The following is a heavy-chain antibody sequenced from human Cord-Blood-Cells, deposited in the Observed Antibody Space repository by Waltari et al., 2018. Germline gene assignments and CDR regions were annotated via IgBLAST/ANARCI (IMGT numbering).Heavy chain of an antibody. CDR2: IYHSGST. V-gene: IGHV4-38-2*01. D-gene: IGHD1-26*01. CDR3: ARAGGSGSYYYYYGMDV. CDR1: GYSISSGYY. J-gene: IGHJ6*02. Sequence: QVQLQESGPGLVKPSETLSLTCAVSGYSISSGYYWGWIRQPPGRGLVWIGSIYHSGSTYYNPALKSRVTIAVDTSKNQFSLKLSSVTAADTAVYYCARAGGSGSYYYYYGMDVWGQGTTVTVSS.